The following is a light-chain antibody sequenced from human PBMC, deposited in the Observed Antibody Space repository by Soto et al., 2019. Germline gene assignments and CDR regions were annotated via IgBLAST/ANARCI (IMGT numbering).Light chain of an antibody. CDR2: GAS. Sequence: EIVLTQSPATLSLSPGERATLSCRASQSVSNYLAWYQQKPGQAPRLLIYGASSRATGIPDRFSGSGSGTDFTLSISRLEPEDFAVYYCQQYSSLWTFGQGTKVDIK. J-gene: IGKJ1*01. CDR3: QQYSSLWT. CDR1: QSVSNY. V-gene: IGKV3-20*01.